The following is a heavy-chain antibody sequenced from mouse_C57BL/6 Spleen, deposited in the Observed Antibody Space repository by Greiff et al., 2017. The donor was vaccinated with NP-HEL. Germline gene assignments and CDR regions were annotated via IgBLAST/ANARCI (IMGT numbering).Heavy chain of an antibody. J-gene: IGHJ4*01. CDR1: GYTFTSYW. CDR3: ARFSIYGYDDYYAMDY. Sequence: QVQLQQPGAELVRPGTSVKLSCKASGYTFTSYWMHWVKQRPGQGLEWIGVIDPSDSYTNYNQKFKGKATLTVDTSSSTAYMQLSSLTSEDSAVYYCARFSIYGYDDYYAMDYWGQGTSVTVSS. CDR2: IDPSDSYT. V-gene: IGHV1-59*01. D-gene: IGHD2-2*01.